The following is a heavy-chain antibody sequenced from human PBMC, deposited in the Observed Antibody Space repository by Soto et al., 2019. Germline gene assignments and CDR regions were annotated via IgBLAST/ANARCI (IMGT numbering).Heavy chain of an antibody. CDR2: IYHSGST. CDR1: GGSISSNW. J-gene: IGHJ4*02. D-gene: IGHD6-19*01. CDR3: ARHIAVSGTRGFDF. V-gene: IGHV4-4*02. Sequence: QVHLQESGPGLIKPSGTLSLTCAVSGGSISSNWWSWVRQPPGKGLEWIGEIYHSGSTNYNPSLMNRVTVSMDKSQNHLSLNLNSVTAADTAVYYCARHIAVSGTRGFDFWGRGTRVTVSS.